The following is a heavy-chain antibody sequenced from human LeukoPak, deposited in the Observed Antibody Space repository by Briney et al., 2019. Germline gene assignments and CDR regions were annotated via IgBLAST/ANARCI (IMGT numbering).Heavy chain of an antibody. Sequence: ASVKVSCKTSGYTFISHHLHWVRQAPGQGLEWMGVINPDGGTTIYAQNFQGRVTMTSDMSTSTVYMELTGLRSEDTAIFYCARGRFDGYYDGRGYYAWYFDLWGSGTLVTVSS. V-gene: IGHV1-46*01. CDR1: GYTFISHH. J-gene: IGHJ2*01. CDR2: INPDGGTT. D-gene: IGHD3-22*01. CDR3: ARGRFDGYYDGRGYYAWYFDL.